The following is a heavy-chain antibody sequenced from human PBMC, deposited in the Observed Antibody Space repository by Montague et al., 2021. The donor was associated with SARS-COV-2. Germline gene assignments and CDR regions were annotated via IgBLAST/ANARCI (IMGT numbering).Heavy chain of an antibody. CDR1: GDSVSSHSGA. Sequence: CAISGDSVSSHSGAWNWLRQSPSRGLGWLGRTYYRSKWYYNYGVSVDSRITVNADTSKNQVFLQLNSVTPEDTAVYFCARGLPAGPDFGMDVWGQGTTVTVSS. CDR3: ARGLPAGPDFGMDV. J-gene: IGHJ6*02. D-gene: IGHD3-3*01. V-gene: IGHV6-1*01. CDR2: TYYRSKWYY.